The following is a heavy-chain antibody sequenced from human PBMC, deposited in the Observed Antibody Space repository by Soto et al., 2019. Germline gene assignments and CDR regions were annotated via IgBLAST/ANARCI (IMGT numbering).Heavy chain of an antibody. CDR3: AGGSGWLIDY. J-gene: IGHJ4*02. Sequence: ESLKVSWEASGSTFSSYWMNWVRQAPGKGLEWVAIIKQDGSEIHYVDSVKGRFTISRDNAKNSLYLQMNGPRAEDTAVYYCAGGSGWLIDYWGRGTLVTVSS. V-gene: IGHV3-7*03. CDR1: GSTFSSYW. D-gene: IGHD6-19*01. CDR2: IKQDGSEI.